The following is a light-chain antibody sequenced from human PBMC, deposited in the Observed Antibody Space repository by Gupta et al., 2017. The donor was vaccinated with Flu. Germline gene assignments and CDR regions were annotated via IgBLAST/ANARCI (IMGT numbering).Light chain of an antibody. CDR1: QSVDSY. J-gene: IGKJ1*01. V-gene: IGKV3-11*01. CDR3: QQRSNWPRT. Sequence: ATLSLSPGERATLSCRASQSVDSYLAWYQQKPGQAPRLLIYDASNRATGIPARFSGSGSGTDFTLTISSLEPEDFAVYYCQQRSNWPRTFGQGTKVEIE. CDR2: DAS.